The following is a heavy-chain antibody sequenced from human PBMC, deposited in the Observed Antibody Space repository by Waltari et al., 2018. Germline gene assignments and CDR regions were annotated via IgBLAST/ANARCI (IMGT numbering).Heavy chain of an antibody. V-gene: IGHV1-69*14. CDR1: GGTFSSYA. D-gene: IGHD6-13*01. Sequence: QVQLVQSGAEVKKPGSSVKVSCKASGGTFSSYAISWVRQAPGQGLEWMGGIIPSFGTANYAQKFQGRVTITADKSTSTAYMGLSSLRSEDTAVYYCARAAAGTNPFDYWGQGTLVTVSS. CDR2: IIPSFGTA. CDR3: ARAAAGTNPFDY. J-gene: IGHJ4*02.